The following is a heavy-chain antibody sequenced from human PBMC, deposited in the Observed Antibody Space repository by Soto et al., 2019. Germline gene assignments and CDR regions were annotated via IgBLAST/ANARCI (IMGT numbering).Heavy chain of an antibody. CDR3: ARERPKSSREYFYGMDI. V-gene: IGHV3-53*01. J-gene: IGHJ6*02. D-gene: IGHD3-9*01. CDR1: VFTVNTNY. CDR2: IYSGGST. Sequence: WSLRLSCAASVFTVNTNYMNWVRQAPGKGLEWVSVIYSGGSTYYADSVEGRFTISRDNSKNTVFLQMTNLRAEDTAVYFCARERPKSSREYFYGMDIWGQGTTVTVSS.